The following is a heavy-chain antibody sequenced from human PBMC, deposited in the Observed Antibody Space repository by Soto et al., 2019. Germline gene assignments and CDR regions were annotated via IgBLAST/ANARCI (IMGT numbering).Heavy chain of an antibody. V-gene: IGHV3-23*01. D-gene: IGHD5-12*01. Sequence: EVQLLESGGGLVQPGGSLRLSCAASGFTFSSYAMSWVRQAPGKGLEWVSAISGRGGSTYYADSVKGRFTISRDNSKNTLYLQMNSLRAEDTAVDYCAKDLGGGYDPDYWGQGTLVTVSS. CDR3: AKDLGGGYDPDY. J-gene: IGHJ4*02. CDR1: GFTFSSYA. CDR2: ISGRGGST.